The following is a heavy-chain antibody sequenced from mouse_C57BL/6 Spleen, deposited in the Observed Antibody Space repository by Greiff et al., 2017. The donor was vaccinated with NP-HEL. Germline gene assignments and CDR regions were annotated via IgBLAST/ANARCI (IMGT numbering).Heavy chain of an antibody. CDR3: ARAQGEAMDY. D-gene: IGHD2-13*01. J-gene: IGHJ4*01. CDR1: GYSITSGYY. CDR2: ISYDGSN. Sequence: VQLQQSGPGLVKPSQSLSLTCSVTGYSITSGYYWNWIRQFPGNKLEWMGFISYDGSNNYNPSLKNRISITRDTSKNQFFLKLNSVTTEDTATYYCARAQGEAMDYWGQGTSVTVSS. V-gene: IGHV3-6*01.